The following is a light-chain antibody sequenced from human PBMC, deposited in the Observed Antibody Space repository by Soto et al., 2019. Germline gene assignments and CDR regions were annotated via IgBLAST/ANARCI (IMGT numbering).Light chain of an antibody. CDR3: SSYTSSSTLV. J-gene: IGLJ2*01. CDR2: EAT. CDR1: SNDVGRYNL. V-gene: IGLV2-14*02. Sequence: QSVLTQPASVSGSPEQSITISCTGTSNDVGRYNLVSWYQQHPGKAPQVMIYEATKRPSGVSNRFSGSKSGNTASLTISGLQAEDEADYYCSSYTSSSTLVFGGGTKLTVL.